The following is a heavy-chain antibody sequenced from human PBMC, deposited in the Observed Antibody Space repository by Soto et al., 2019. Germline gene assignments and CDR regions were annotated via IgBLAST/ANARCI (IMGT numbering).Heavy chain of an antibody. CDR1: GYSFTSDW. J-gene: IGHJ4*02. Sequence: GESLKISCKGSGYSFTSDWIAWVRQMPGKGLEYMGIIYPGDSDTIYSPSFQGQVTISADKSTSTAYVQWSSLKASDTAMYYCARPIGALSTTDFTYWGQGTLVTVS. CDR3: ARPIGALSTTDFTY. CDR2: IYPGDSDT. D-gene: IGHD3-22*01. V-gene: IGHV5-51*01.